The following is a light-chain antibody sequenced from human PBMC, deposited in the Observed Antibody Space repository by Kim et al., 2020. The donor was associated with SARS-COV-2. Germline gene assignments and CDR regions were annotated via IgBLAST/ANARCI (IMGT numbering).Light chain of an antibody. CDR2: QDN. J-gene: IGLJ2*01. Sequence: SYELTQPPSVSVSPGQTASITCSGDNLGDRYACWYQQRPGQSPVLVIYQDNKRPSGIPERFSGSNSGNTATLTISGTQAVDEADYYCQAWDNSAHVVFGG. CDR1: NLGDRY. CDR3: QAWDNSAHVV. V-gene: IGLV3-1*01.